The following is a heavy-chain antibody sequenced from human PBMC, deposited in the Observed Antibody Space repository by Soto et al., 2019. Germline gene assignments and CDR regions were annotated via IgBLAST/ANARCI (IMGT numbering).Heavy chain of an antibody. Sequence: SETLSLTCIVSGGSISSSNYYWGWIRQPPGKGLEWLGSIYYSGSAHYNPSLKSRVTISVDTSKNQFSLKLSSVTATDTAVYYCARQTDCSGGSCYWRNWFDPWGQGTLVTVSS. D-gene: IGHD2-15*01. CDR1: GGSISSSNYY. CDR2: IYYSGSA. J-gene: IGHJ5*02. V-gene: IGHV4-39*01. CDR3: ARQTDCSGGSCYWRNWFDP.